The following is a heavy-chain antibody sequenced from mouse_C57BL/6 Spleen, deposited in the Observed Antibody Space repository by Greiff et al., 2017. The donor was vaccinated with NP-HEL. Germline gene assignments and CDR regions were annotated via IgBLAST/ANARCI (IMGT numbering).Heavy chain of an antibody. CDR3: ARYDYGLYAMDY. V-gene: IGHV1-82*01. CDR1: GYAFSSSW. D-gene: IGHD2-4*01. CDR2: IYPGDGDT. J-gene: IGHJ4*01. Sequence: QVQLKQSGPELVKPGASVKISCKASGYAFSSSWMNWVKQRPGKGLEWIGRIYPGDGDTNYNGKFKGKATLTADKSSSTAYMQLSSLTSEDSAVYFCARYDYGLYAMDYWGQGTSVTVSS.